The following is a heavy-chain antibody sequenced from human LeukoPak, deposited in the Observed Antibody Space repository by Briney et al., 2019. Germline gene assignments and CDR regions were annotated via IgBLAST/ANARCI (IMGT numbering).Heavy chain of an antibody. D-gene: IGHD3-22*01. CDR3: ARRPRNYYDSSGYHWGNWFDP. V-gene: IGHV4-34*01. Sequence: SETLSLTCAVYGGSFSGYYWSWIRQPPGKGLEWIGEINHSGSTNYNPSLKSRVTISVDTSKKQFSLKLSSVTAADTAVYYCARRPRNYYDSSGYHWGNWFDPWGQGTLVTVSS. CDR1: GGSFSGYY. J-gene: IGHJ5*02. CDR2: INHSGST.